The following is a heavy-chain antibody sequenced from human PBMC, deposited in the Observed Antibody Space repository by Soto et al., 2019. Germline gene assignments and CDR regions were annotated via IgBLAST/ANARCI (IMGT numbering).Heavy chain of an antibody. Sequence: GSLRLSCAASGFTFSHYVLSWVRQSPERGLEWVSSISGSGSSVYVADSVRGRFIMSRDLSTNTVSLQMNGLRAEDTAVYYCAKVRASYLSASYFYYGLDVWGQGTTVTVSS. D-gene: IGHD3-10*01. V-gene: IGHV3-23*01. CDR1: GFTFSHYV. J-gene: IGHJ6*02. CDR2: ISGSGSSV. CDR3: AKVRASYLSASYFYYGLDV.